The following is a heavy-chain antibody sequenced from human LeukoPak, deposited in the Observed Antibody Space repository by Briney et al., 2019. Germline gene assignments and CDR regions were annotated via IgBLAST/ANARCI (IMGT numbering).Heavy chain of an antibody. CDR1: GGSISSGGYY. J-gene: IGHJ4*02. V-gene: IGHV4-61*08. D-gene: IGHD6-13*01. CDR3: ARHGRGAARFDY. CDR2: IYYSGST. Sequence: SQTLSLTCTVSGGSISSGGYYWSWIRQPPGKGLEWIGYIYYSGSTNYNPSLKSRVTISVDTSENQFSLKVSSVTAADTAVYYCARHGRGAARFDYWGQGTLVTVSS.